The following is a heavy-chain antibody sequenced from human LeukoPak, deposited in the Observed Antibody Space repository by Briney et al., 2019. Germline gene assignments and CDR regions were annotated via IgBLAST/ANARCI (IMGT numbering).Heavy chain of an antibody. CDR1: GFTFSSYG. D-gene: IGHD1-26*01. J-gene: IGHJ5*02. CDR2: ISYDGSNK. V-gene: IGHV3-30*03. CDR3: ARGDSGSYSWFDP. Sequence: GGSLRLSCAASGFTFSSYGMHWVRQAPGKGLEGVAVISYDGSNKYYADSVKGRFTISRDNSKNTLYLQMNSLRGEDTAVYYCARGDSGSYSWFDPWGQGTLVTVSS.